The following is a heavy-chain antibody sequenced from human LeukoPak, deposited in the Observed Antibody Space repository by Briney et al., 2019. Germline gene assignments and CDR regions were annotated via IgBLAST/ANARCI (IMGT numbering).Heavy chain of an antibody. CDR2: ISGSGDNT. CDR3: VKWTGYGMN. J-gene: IGHJ4*02. CDR1: GFTFGSQS. V-gene: IGHV3-23*01. D-gene: IGHD3/OR15-3a*01. Sequence: PGGSLRLSCAASGFTFGSQSMTWVRQAPGKGLEWVSGISGSGDNTYYGDSVKGRFTISRDNSKSTMYLQMNSLRVEDTAVYYCVKWTGYGMNWGQGTLVTVSS.